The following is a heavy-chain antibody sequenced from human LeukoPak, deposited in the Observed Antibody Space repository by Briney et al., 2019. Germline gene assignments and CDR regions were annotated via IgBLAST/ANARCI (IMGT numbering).Heavy chain of an antibody. CDR3: AREIKWELLVGAFDI. Sequence: PGGSLRLSCAASGFTFSSYAMSWVRQAPGKGLEWVAVISYDGSNKYYADSVKGRFTISRDNSKNTLYLQMNSLRAEDTAVYYCAREIKWELLVGAFDIWGQGTMVTVSS. D-gene: IGHD1-26*01. CDR2: ISYDGSNK. CDR1: GFTFSSYA. V-gene: IGHV3-30-3*01. J-gene: IGHJ3*02.